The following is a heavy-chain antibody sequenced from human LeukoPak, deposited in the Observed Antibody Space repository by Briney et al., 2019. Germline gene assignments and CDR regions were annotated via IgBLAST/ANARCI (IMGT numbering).Heavy chain of an antibody. Sequence: TGGSLRLSCTVSGFTFDDYAMHWVRHTPGKGLEWVAGITWNRDNIGYGDSVKGRFTISRDNVKNVLYLQMNSLRPEDTALYYCARADPVGATRDYWGQGTLVTVSS. J-gene: IGHJ4*02. CDR1: GFTFDDYA. CDR2: ITWNRDNI. V-gene: IGHV3-9*01. CDR3: ARADPVGATRDY. D-gene: IGHD1-26*01.